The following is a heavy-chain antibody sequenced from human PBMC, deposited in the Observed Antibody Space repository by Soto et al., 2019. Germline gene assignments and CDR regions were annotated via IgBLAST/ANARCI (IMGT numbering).Heavy chain of an antibody. CDR3: LRQGFGDLHGLVDV. V-gene: IGHV4-59*08. J-gene: IGHJ6*02. CDR2: IHDSGDT. CDR1: GGSMSSHK. Sequence: SETLSLTCTVSGGSMSSHKWSWIRQPPGKGLEWIGYIHDSGDTSYNPSLKGRVTISVDTSKKEFSLKLRSVTAADTAVYYCLRQGFGDLHGLVDVWGQGTMVTVSS. D-gene: IGHD3-10*01.